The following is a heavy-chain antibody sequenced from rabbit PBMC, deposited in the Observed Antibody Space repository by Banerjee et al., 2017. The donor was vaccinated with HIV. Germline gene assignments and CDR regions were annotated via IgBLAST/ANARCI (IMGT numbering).Heavy chain of an antibody. D-gene: IGHD1-1*01. CDR3: ARDTSSSFSSYGMDL. CDR2: IDTGSSGFT. V-gene: IGHV1S40*01. Sequence: ESGGDLVKPGASLTLTCIASGVSFSGDSYMCWVRQAPGKGLEWIACIDTGSSGFTYFASWAKGRFTISKTSSTTVTLQMTSLTAADTATYFCARDTSSSFSSYGMDLWGPGTLVTVS. CDR1: GVSFSGDSY. J-gene: IGHJ6*01.